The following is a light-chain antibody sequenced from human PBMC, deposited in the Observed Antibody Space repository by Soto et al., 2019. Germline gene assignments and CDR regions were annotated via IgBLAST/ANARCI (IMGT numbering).Light chain of an antibody. Sequence: SALTQPASVSGSPGQSITISCSGSSSDVGNGYDSVSWYQQHPGKAPKLMIYAVSSRPSGVSNRFSGSKSGNTATLTISGLQAEDEVVYYCSSYTVSGTYVFGTGTKVTVL. V-gene: IGLV2-14*01. CDR2: AVS. J-gene: IGLJ1*01. CDR3: SSYTVSGTYV. CDR1: SSDVGNGYDS.